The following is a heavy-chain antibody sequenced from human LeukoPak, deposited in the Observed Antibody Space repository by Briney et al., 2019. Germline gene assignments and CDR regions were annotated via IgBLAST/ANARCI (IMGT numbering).Heavy chain of an antibody. CDR1: GFTFTSYG. J-gene: IGHJ6*02. V-gene: IGHV1-69*04. CDR2: IIPILGIA. CDR3: ARRGSSTSDGMDV. Sequence: GGSLRLSCAASGFTFTSYGISWVRQAPGQGLEWMGRIIPILGIANYAQKFQGRVTITADKSTSTAYMELSSLRSEDTAVYYCARRGSSTSDGMDVWGQGTTVTASS. D-gene: IGHD2-2*01.